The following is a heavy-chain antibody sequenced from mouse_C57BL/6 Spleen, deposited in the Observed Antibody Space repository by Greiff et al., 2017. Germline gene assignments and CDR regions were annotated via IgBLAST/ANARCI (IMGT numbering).Heavy chain of an antibody. J-gene: IGHJ2*01. CDR2: IDPSDSYT. D-gene: IGHD4-1*01. V-gene: IGHV1-50*01. CDR3: ANWDGGGFDY. Sequence: VQLQQPGAELVKPGASVKLSCKASGYTFTSYWMQWVKQRPGQGLEWIGEIDPSDSYTNYNQKFKGKATLTVDTSSSTAYMQLSSLTSEDSAVYYCANWDGGGFDYWGQGTTLTVSS. CDR1: GYTFTSYW.